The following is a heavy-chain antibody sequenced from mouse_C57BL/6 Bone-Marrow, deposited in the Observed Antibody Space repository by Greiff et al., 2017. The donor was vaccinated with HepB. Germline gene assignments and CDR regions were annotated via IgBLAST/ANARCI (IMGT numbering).Heavy chain of an antibody. Sequence: VQLQQPGAELVMPGASVKLSCKASGYTFTSYWMHWVKQRPGQGLEWIGEIDPSDSYTNYNQKFKGKSTLTVDKSSSTAYMQLSSLTSEDSAVYYCARALYDYDYWGQGTTLTVSS. J-gene: IGHJ2*01. V-gene: IGHV1-69*01. CDR1: GYTFTSYW. CDR2: IDPSDSYT. D-gene: IGHD2-4*01. CDR3: ARALYDYDY.